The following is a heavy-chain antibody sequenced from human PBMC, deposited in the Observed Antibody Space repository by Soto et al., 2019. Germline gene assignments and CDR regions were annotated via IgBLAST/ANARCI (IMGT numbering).Heavy chain of an antibody. Sequence: ASVKVSCKASEYTFTHYAMHWVRQAPGQRLEWMGWINAGNGNTKYSQKFQGRVTITRDTFASTAYMDLSSLRSEDTAVYFCARSSIARAGTPRAMDVWGQGTTVTVSS. D-gene: IGHD6-13*01. CDR1: EYTFTHYA. CDR3: ARSSIARAGTPRAMDV. J-gene: IGHJ6*02. V-gene: IGHV1-3*01. CDR2: INAGNGNT.